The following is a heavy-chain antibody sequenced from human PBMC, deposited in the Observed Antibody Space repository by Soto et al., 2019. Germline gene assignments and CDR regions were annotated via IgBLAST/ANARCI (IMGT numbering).Heavy chain of an antibody. CDR3: TTYPRIASIGYNWFDP. V-gene: IGHV3-23*01. CDR1: GFTFSSYA. Sequence: GGSLRLSCAASGFTFSSYAMSWVRQAPGKGLEWVSAISGSGGSTYYADSVKGRFTISRDNSKNTLYLQMNSLRAEDTAVYYCTTYPRIASIGYNWFDPWGQGTLVTVSS. CDR2: ISGSGGST. D-gene: IGHD6-13*01. J-gene: IGHJ5*02.